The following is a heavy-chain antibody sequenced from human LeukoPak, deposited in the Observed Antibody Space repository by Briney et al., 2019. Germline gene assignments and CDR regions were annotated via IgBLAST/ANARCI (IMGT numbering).Heavy chain of an antibody. J-gene: IGHJ4*02. Sequence: GGSLRLSCAASGFSLSSYSMNWVRQAPGKGLEWVSSISSSSSYIYYADSVKGRFTVSRDNAKNSLYLQMNSLRAEDTAVYYCARDPQINYWGQGTLVTVSS. CDR3: ARDPQINY. CDR2: ISSSSSYI. V-gene: IGHV3-21*01. CDR1: GFSLSSYS.